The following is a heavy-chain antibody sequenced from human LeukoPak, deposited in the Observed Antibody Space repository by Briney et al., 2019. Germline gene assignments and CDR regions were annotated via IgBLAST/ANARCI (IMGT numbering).Heavy chain of an antibody. Sequence: PGGSLRLSCAASGFTFSSYGMSWVRQAPGKGLEWVSVISGSGGSTYYADSVKGRFTISRDNSKNTLYLQMNSLRAEDTAVYYCAKDLSKELLYRRGKYYFDYWGQGTLVTASS. V-gene: IGHV3-23*01. D-gene: IGHD3-3*01. CDR1: GFTFSSYG. CDR3: AKDLSKELLYRRGKYYFDY. J-gene: IGHJ4*02. CDR2: ISGSGGST.